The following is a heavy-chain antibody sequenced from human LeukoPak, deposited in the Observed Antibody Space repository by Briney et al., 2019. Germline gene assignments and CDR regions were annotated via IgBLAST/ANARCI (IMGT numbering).Heavy chain of an antibody. CDR3: ASLGVPAARYYFDY. Sequence: PSETLSLTCAVSGYSINSGYYWGWIRQPPGKGLEWIGSIYHSGSTYYNPSLKSRVTISVDTSKNQFSLKLSSVTAADTAVYYCASLGVPAARYYFDYWGQGTLVTVSS. D-gene: IGHD2-2*01. CDR1: GYSINSGYY. CDR2: IYHSGST. V-gene: IGHV4-38-2*01. J-gene: IGHJ4*02.